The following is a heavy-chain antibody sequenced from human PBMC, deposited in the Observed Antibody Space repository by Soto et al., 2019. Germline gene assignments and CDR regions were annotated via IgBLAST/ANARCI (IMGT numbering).Heavy chain of an antibody. V-gene: IGHV5-51*01. CDR3: ARRYAPPGYRGYARGYGIDV. CDR2: IYPVDSDT. D-gene: IGHD5-12*01. CDR1: GYSFTSYW. J-gene: IGHJ6*04. Sequence: PGESLKISCKGSGYSFTSYWIGWVRQMPGKGLEWMGIIYPVDSDTRYIPSFQGQVTISADKSISTAYLQWSSLKASDTAMYYCARRYAPPGYRGYARGYGIDVWGKGRTVTVSS.